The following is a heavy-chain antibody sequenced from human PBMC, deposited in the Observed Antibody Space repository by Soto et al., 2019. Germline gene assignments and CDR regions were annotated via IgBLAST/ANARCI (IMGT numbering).Heavy chain of an antibody. CDR1: GFTFSSYG. Sequence: QVQLVESGGGVVQPGRSLRLSCAASGFTFSSYGMQWVRQAPGKGLEWVAVISYDGSNKYYADSVKGRFTISRDNSKNTLYLQMNSLRAEDTAVYYCAKDLPWMDVWGQGTMVTVSS. CDR2: ISYDGSNK. V-gene: IGHV3-30*18. CDR3: AKDLPWMDV. J-gene: IGHJ6*02.